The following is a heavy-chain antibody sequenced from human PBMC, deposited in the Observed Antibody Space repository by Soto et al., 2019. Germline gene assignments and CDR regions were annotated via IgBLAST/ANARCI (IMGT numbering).Heavy chain of an antibody. CDR3: AKDWDYDRPYYDY. CDR1: GFTFSSYG. J-gene: IGHJ4*02. CDR2: ISYDGSNK. D-gene: IGHD3-16*01. Sequence: QVPLVESGGGVVQPGRSLRLSCAASGFTFSSYGMHWVRQAPGKGLEWVAVISYDGSNKYYADSVKGRFTISRDNSKNTLYLQMNSLRAEDTAVYYCAKDWDYDRPYYDYWGQGTLVTVSS. V-gene: IGHV3-30*18.